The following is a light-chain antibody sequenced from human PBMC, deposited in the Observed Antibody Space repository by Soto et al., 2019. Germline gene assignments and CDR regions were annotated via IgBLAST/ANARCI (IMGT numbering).Light chain of an antibody. CDR2: DVS. J-gene: IGKJ5*01. V-gene: IGKV1-33*01. Sequence: VGARVTITCQASQDISDNLNWYQQKQGKAPKVLISDVSNLETGVSSRFSGSGSGTDFTFTISSLQAEDVATYYCQQYDDLPITFGQGTRLEIK. CDR3: QQYDDLPIT. CDR1: QDISDN.